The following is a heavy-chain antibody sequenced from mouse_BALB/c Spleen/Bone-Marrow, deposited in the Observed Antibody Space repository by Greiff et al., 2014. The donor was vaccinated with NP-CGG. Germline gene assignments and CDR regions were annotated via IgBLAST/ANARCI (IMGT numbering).Heavy chain of an antibody. Sequence: QVQLKQSGAELARPGASVKLSCKASGYTFTSYWMQWVKQRPGQGLEWIGAIYPGDGDTRYTQKSKGKATLTADKSSSTAYMQLSSLASEDSAVYYCARGDYGSSYEGAMDYWGQGTSVTVSS. D-gene: IGHD1-1*01. CDR2: IYPGDGDT. V-gene: IGHV1-87*01. J-gene: IGHJ4*01. CDR1: GYTFTSYW. CDR3: ARGDYGSSYEGAMDY.